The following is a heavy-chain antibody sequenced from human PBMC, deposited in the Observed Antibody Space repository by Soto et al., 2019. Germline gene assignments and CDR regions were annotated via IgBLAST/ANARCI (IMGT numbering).Heavy chain of an antibody. CDR1: GFTLSSYS. Sequence: LRLSCAASGFTLSSYSMNWVRQAPGKGLDWVSAISASAGTTYYADSVKGRFTISGDNSNNTLYLQMNSLRAEDTAVYYCAKGQTCESRFDYWGQGTLVTVSS. J-gene: IGHJ4*02. V-gene: IGHV3-23*01. CDR3: AKGQTCESRFDY. CDR2: ISASAGTT.